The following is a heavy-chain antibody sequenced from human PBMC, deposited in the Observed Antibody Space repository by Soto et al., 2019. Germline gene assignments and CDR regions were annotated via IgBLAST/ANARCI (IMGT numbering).Heavy chain of an antibody. CDR1: GYTFTSYG. J-gene: IGHJ6*02. CDR2: ISAYNGNT. D-gene: IGHD3-10*01. Sequence: ASVKVSCKASGYTFTSYGISWVRQAPGQGLEWMGWISAYNGNTNYAQKLQGRVTMTTDTSTSTAYMELRSLRSDDTAVYYCARDVPYYYGSGSYYKVYYYYSMDVWGQGTTVTVSS. CDR3: ARDVPYYYGSGSYYKVYYYYSMDV. V-gene: IGHV1-18*01.